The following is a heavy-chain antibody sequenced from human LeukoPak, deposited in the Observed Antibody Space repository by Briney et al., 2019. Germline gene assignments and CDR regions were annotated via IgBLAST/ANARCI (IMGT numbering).Heavy chain of an antibody. V-gene: IGHV4-39*07. D-gene: IGHD3-10*01. CDR2: IYHSGST. CDR1: GGSISTSNYY. J-gene: IGHJ4*02. CDR3: ARPRSRYYGSGSYDY. Sequence: SETLSLTCTVSGGSISTSNYYWGWIRQPPGKGLEWIGSIYHSGSTYYNPSLKSRVTISVDTSKNQFSLKLSSVPAADTAVYYCARPRSRYYGSGSYDYWGQGTLVTVSS.